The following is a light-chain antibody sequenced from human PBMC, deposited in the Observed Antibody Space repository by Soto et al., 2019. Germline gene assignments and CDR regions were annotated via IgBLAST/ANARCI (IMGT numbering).Light chain of an antibody. V-gene: IGKV1-5*01. CDR3: QQYTSYSLYT. CDR1: QSISSW. J-gene: IGKJ2*01. CDR2: DAS. Sequence: DIQMTQSPSTLSASVGDRVTITCRASQSISSWLAGYQQKPGKAPKLLIYDASSLESGAPSRFSGSGSGTEFTLTISSLQPDDFATYYCQQYTSYSLYTFGQGTKLEIK.